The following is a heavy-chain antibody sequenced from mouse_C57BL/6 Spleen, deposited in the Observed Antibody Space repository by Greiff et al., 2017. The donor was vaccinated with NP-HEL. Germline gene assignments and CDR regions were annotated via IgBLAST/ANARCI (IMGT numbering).Heavy chain of an antibody. CDR3: ARGRDYGFAY. Sequence: QVQLKQSGAELARPGASVKLSCKASGYTFTSYGISWVKQRTGQGLEWIGEIYPRSGNTYYNEKFKGKATLTADKSSSTAYMELRSLTSEDSAVYFCARGRDYGFAYWGQGTLVTVSA. V-gene: IGHV1-81*01. J-gene: IGHJ3*01. CDR2: IYPRSGNT. CDR1: GYTFTSYG. D-gene: IGHD2-4*01.